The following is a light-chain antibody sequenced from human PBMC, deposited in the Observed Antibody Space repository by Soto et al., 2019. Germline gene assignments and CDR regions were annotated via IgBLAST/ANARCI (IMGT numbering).Light chain of an antibody. CDR2: GAS. CDR1: QSVSSN. V-gene: IGKV3-20*01. Sequence: EVVLAQPPATQTVSPGERATLSCRASQSVSSNLAWYQQKPGQAPRLLIYGASSRATGIPDRFSGSGSGTDFTLTISRLEPEDFAVYFCQQYDSSLYTFGQGTKLEIK. CDR3: QQYDSSLYT. J-gene: IGKJ2*01.